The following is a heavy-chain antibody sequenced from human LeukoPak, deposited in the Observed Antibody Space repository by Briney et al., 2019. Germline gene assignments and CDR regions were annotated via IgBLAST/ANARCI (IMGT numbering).Heavy chain of an antibody. J-gene: IGHJ3*02. Sequence: ASVKVSCKASGYTFTSYYMHWVRQAPGQGLEWMGIINPSGGSTSYAQKFQGRVTMTRDTSTSTVYMELSSLRSEDTAVYYCARDLNTYYDFWSGFLGAFDIWGQGTMVTVSS. V-gene: IGHV1-46*01. CDR2: INPSGGST. CDR3: ARDLNTYYDFWSGFLGAFDI. CDR1: GYTFTSYY. D-gene: IGHD3-3*01.